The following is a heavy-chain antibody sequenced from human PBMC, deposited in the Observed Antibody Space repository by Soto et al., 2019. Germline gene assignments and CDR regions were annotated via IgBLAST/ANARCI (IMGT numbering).Heavy chain of an antibody. Sequence: QVQLVESGGGVVQPGRSLRLSCAASGFTFSSYAMHWVRQAPGKGLEWVAVISYDGSNKYYADSVKGRFTISRDNSKHTLYVQMNSLRAEDTAVYYCAIGGYYDILTGYYFRVLYFDYWGQGTLVTVSS. CDR1: GFTFSSYA. V-gene: IGHV3-30-3*01. CDR3: AIGGYYDILTGYYFRVLYFDY. CDR2: ISYDGSNK. D-gene: IGHD3-9*01. J-gene: IGHJ4*02.